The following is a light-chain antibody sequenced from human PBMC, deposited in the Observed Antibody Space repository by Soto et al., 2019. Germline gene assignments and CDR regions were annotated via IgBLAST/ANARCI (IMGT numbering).Light chain of an antibody. J-gene: IGKJ2*01. CDR2: AAS. CDR3: QQYNKWPPYT. V-gene: IGKV3-15*01. Sequence: IVMTQSPATLSVSPGERATLSCRASQSVSSNLAWYQQKPGQAPRLLIYAASTRATGIPARFSGSGSGTEFTLTISSLQSEDFAVYYCQQYNKWPPYTFGQGTKLEIK. CDR1: QSVSSN.